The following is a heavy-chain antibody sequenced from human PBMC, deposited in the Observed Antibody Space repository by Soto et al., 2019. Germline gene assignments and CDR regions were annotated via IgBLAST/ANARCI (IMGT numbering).Heavy chain of an antibody. V-gene: IGHV4-59*01. J-gene: IGHJ6*02. CDR3: ARKVVGYSYGFSFYGMDV. D-gene: IGHD5-18*01. CDR1: GGSISSYY. Sequence: SETLSLTCTVSGGSISSYYWSWIQQPPGKGLEWIGYIYYSGSTNYNPSLKSRVTISVDTSKNQFSLKLSSVTAADTAVYYCARKVVGYSYGFSFYGMDVWGQGTTVTVSS. CDR2: IYYSGST.